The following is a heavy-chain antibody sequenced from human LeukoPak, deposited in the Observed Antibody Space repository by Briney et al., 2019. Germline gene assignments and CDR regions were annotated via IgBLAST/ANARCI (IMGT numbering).Heavy chain of an antibody. Sequence: CPAAERSVRSYARYWGRQAPEKGLEWVAVISYDGGNKYYADSVKGRFTISRDNSKNTVYLQMNSLRAEDTAVYYCARDGRDGYNFDYWGQGTLVTVSS. D-gene: IGHD5-24*01. J-gene: IGHJ4*02. CDR2: ISYDGGNK. V-gene: IGHV3-30-3*01. CDR3: ARDGRDGYNFDY. CDR1: ERSVRSYA.